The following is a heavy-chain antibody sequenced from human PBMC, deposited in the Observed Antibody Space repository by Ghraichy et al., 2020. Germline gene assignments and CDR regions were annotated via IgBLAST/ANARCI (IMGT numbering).Heavy chain of an antibody. Sequence: GGSLRLSCAASGFTFSNYAMSWVRQAPGKGLEWVSGISGSGGSTYYADSVKGRFSISRDDSKNTLYLQMNSLRAEDTAVYYCAKTMTTTYLHYYYYFGMDVWGQGTTLTVSS. CDR2: ISGSGGST. V-gene: IGHV3-23*01. J-gene: IGHJ6*02. CDR3: AKTMTTTYLHYYYYFGMDV. CDR1: GFTFSNYA. D-gene: IGHD4-17*01.